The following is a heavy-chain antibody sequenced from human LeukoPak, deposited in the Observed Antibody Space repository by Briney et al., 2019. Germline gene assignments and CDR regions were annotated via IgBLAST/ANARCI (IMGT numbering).Heavy chain of an antibody. V-gene: IGHV3-23*01. CDR1: GFTFTKYA. CDR3: AKLDGCYYDSSGYY. D-gene: IGHD3-22*01. J-gene: IGHJ4*02. Sequence: GGSLRLSCAASGFTFTKYAMSWVRQAPGKGLEWVSAISGSGGSTYYADSVKGRFTISRDNSKNTLYLQMNSLRAEDTAVYYCAKLDGCYYDSSGYYWGQGTLVTVSS. CDR2: ISGSGGST.